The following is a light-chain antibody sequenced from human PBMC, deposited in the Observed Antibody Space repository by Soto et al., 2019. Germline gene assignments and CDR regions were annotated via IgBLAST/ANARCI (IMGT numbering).Light chain of an antibody. CDR3: QQRSNWPWT. V-gene: IGKV3-11*01. Sequence: EIVLTQSPGTLSLSPGERATLSCMASQSVSYYLAWYQQKPGQAPRLLIYDASNRATGIPARFSGSGSGTDFTLTISSLEPEDFAVYYCQQRSNWPWTFGQGTKVDIK. CDR1: QSVSYY. CDR2: DAS. J-gene: IGKJ1*01.